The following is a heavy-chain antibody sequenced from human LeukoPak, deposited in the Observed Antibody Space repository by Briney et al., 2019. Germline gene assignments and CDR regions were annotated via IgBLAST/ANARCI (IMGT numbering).Heavy chain of an antibody. D-gene: IGHD3-22*01. CDR3: VAYYYDSSGYSDY. CDR2: IYTSGST. V-gene: IGHV4-4*07. J-gene: IGHJ4*02. Sequence: SETLSLTCTVSGGPISSYYWSWIRQPAGKGLEWIGRIYTSGSTNYNPSLKSRVTMSVDTSKNQFSLKLSSVTAAETVVYYCVAYYYDSSGYSDYWGQGTLVTVSS. CDR1: GGPISSYY.